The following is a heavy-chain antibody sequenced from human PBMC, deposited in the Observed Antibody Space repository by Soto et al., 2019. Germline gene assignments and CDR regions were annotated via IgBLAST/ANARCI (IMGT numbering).Heavy chain of an antibody. CDR3: ARGHRLVRGLIDY. Sequence: GGSLRLSCAASGFTFSSYWMTWVRQAPGKGLEWVTNINQDGSEKYYVDSVRGRFTISRDTAKNSLYLQMNSLRAEDTAVYYCARGHRLVRGLIDYWGQGTLVTVSS. CDR1: GFTFSSYW. CDR2: INQDGSEK. J-gene: IGHJ4*02. D-gene: IGHD3-10*01. V-gene: IGHV3-7*03.